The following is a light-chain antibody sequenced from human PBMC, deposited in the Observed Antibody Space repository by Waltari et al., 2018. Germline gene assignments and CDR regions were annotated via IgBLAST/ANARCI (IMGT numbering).Light chain of an antibody. CDR2: WAS. CDR1: QSVLSSPTHKNY. V-gene: IGKV4-1*01. CDR3: LQYYSAPRT. Sequence: DIVMTQSPDSLAVSLGERATMSCKSIQSVLSSPTHKNYLGWYQQKPGPPPKLPIYWASTRESGVPDRFSGSGSGTDFTLTISNLQAEDVAVYYCLQYYSAPRTFGGGTKVEIK. J-gene: IGKJ4*01.